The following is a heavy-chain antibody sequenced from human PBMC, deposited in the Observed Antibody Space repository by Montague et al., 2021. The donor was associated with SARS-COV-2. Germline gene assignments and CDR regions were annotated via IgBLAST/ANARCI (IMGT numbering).Heavy chain of an antibody. CDR2: INHSGST. Sequence: SETLSLTCAVYGGSSSGYYWSWIRQPPGKGLEWIGEINHSGSTNYNPSLKSRVTISVDTSKNQFSLKLSSVTAADTAIYYCARDGDYDYIWGSYRPYYFDNWGQGTLVTVSS. CDR1: GGSSSGYY. CDR3: ARDGDYDYIWGSYRPYYFDN. J-gene: IGHJ4*02. V-gene: IGHV4-34*01. D-gene: IGHD3-16*02.